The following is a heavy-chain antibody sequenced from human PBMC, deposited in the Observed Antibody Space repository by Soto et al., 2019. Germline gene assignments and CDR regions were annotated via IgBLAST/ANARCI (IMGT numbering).Heavy chain of an antibody. Sequence: QVQLQESGPGLVKPSETLSLTCTVSGGSISSGDYYWSWIRQPPGKGLEWIGYIYYSGSTYYNPSLKSRVTISVDTSKNQFSLKLSSVTAADTAEYYCAAGDRWLQLPGVWGQGTLVTVSS. CDR3: AAGDRWLQLPGV. J-gene: IGHJ4*02. V-gene: IGHV4-30-4*01. CDR2: IYYSGST. D-gene: IGHD1-1*01. CDR1: GGSISSGDYY.